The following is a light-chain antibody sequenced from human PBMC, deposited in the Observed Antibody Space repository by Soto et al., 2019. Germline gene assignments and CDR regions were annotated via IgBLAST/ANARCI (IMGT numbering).Light chain of an antibody. J-gene: IGKJ1*01. V-gene: IGKV3-15*01. CDR3: QQYNNWPEK. CDR1: QSVSSN. CDR2: GPS. Sequence: IVMTQSPATLSVSPGERATLSCRASQSVSSNLAWYQQKPGQAPRLLIYGPSTRATGIPARFSGSGSGTEFTLTISSLQSEDFAVYYCQQYNNWPEKFGQGTKV.